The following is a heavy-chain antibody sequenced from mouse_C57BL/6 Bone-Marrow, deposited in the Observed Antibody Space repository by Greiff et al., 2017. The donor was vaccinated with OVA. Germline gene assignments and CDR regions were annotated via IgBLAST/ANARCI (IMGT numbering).Heavy chain of an antibody. CDR3: ASIYYDYDGFAY. CDR2: IYPRDGSP. J-gene: IGHJ3*01. CDR1: GYTFTDHT. V-gene: IGHV1-78*01. Sequence: VKLMESDAELVKPGASVKISCKVSGYTFTDHTIHWMKQRPEQGLEWIGYIYPRDGSPKYNEKFKGKATLTADKSSSTAYMQLNSLTSEDSAVYFCASIYYDYDGFAYWGQGTLVTVSA. D-gene: IGHD2-4*01.